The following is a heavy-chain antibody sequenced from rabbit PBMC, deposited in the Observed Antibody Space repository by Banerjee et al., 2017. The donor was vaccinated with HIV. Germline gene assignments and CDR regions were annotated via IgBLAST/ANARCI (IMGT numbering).Heavy chain of an antibody. D-gene: IGHD6-1*01. CDR1: GFSFSSNYW. J-gene: IGHJ4*01. CDR3: ARSPYGGYAADGYAPMEL. Sequence: QEQLEESGGDLVKPEGSLTLTCTASGFSFSSNYWICWVRQAPGKGLEWIACIYAGSSGRTYYANWAKGRFTISKTSSTTVTLQLTSLTVADTATHFCARSPYGGYAADGYAPMELWGPGTLVTVS. V-gene: IGHV1S45*01. CDR2: IYAGSSGRT.